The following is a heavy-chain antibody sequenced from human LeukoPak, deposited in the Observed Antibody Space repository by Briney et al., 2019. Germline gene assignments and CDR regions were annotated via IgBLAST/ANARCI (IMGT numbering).Heavy chain of an antibody. CDR2: INHSGST. Sequence: SETLSLTCAVYGGSFSGYYWSWIRQPPGKGLEWIGEINHSGSTNYNPSLKSRVTISVDTSKNQFSLKLSSVTAADTAVCYCARGLSARLNTWGQGTLVTVSS. CDR1: GGSFSGYY. V-gene: IGHV4-34*01. CDR3: ARGLSARLNT. D-gene: IGHD6-6*01. J-gene: IGHJ5*02.